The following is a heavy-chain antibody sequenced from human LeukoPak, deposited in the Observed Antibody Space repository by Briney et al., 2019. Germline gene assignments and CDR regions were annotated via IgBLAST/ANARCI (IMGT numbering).Heavy chain of an antibody. D-gene: IGHD3-10*01. CDR3: AKDRDRFENLDY. Sequence: GGSLRLSCAASGFSFSSYGMQWVRQAPGKGLEWVAVIYYDRSIKYYADSVKGRFTISRDNSKNTLYPQMNSLRAEDTAVYYCAKDRDRFENLDYWGQGTQVTVFS. CDR2: IYYDRSIK. J-gene: IGHJ4*02. CDR1: GFSFSSYG. V-gene: IGHV3-33*06.